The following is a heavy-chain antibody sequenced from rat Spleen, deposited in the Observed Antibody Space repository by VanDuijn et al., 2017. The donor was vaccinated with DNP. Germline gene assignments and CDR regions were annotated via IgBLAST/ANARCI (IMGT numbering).Heavy chain of an antibody. CDR2: VWIGGTT. J-gene: IGHJ2*01. V-gene: IGHV2-30*01. CDR1: GFSLTIHH. Sequence: QVQLKESGPGLVQPSQTLSLACTVSGFSLTIHHVHWVRQPSGKGLEWMGVVWIGGTTHISSIFKSRVSSSRDTSKSQVFLEVKSLQSEDTDTYYCARDGQWDYLDYWGQGVMVTVAS. D-gene: IGHD1-1*01. CDR3: ARDGQWDYLDY.